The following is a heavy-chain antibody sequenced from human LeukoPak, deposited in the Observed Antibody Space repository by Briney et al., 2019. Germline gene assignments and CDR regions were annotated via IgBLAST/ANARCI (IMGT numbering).Heavy chain of an antibody. Sequence: ASVQVSCKASGYTFTSYGISWLRQAPGQGLDWMGWISAYNGNTNYAQKLQGRVTMTTDTSTSTAYMELRSMRSDDTAVYYCARLSTTHFLRSSRRKDYFDYWGQGTLVTVSS. CDR2: ISAYNGNT. J-gene: IGHJ4*02. V-gene: IGHV1-18*01. D-gene: IGHD2/OR15-2a*01. CDR1: GYTFTSYG. CDR3: ARLSTTHFLRSSRRKDYFDY.